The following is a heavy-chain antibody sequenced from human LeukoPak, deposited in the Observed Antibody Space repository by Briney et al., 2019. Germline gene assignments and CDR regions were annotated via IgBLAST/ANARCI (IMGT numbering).Heavy chain of an antibody. CDR1: GYIFSNYN. D-gene: IGHD3-10*02. CDR2: ISGSGSYM. J-gene: IGHJ4*02. V-gene: IGHV3-21*01. Sequence: GGSLRLSCAASGYIFSNYNMHWVRQAPGKGLEWVSSISGSGSYMYYVDSLKGRFTISRDNAKNSLYLQINSLAAEDTAVYYCATEGAVTVRAFDYWGQGTLVTVSS. CDR3: ATEGAVTVRAFDY.